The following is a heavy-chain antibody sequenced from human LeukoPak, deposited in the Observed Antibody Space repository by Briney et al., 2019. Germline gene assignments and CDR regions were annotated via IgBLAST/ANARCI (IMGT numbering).Heavy chain of an antibody. Sequence: GASVKVSCKASGYTFTSYGISWVRQAPGQGLEWMGWISAYNGNTNYAQKLQGRVTMTTDTSTSTAYMELRSLRSDDTAVYYCARGPYYYDSSGYYESWGQGTLVTVSS. D-gene: IGHD3-22*01. CDR2: ISAYNGNT. CDR1: GYTFTSYG. V-gene: IGHV1-18*01. CDR3: ARGPYYYDSSGYYES. J-gene: IGHJ4*02.